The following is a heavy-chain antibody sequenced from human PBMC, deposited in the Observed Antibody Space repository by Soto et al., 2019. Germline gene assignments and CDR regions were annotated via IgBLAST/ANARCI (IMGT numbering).Heavy chain of an antibody. V-gene: IGHV1-2*04. D-gene: IGHD6-19*01. CDR2: INPNSGGT. CDR3: ARDALRYSSGWYGYYYYGMDV. J-gene: IGHJ6*02. CDR1: GYTFTGYY. Sequence: GASVKVSCKASGYTFTGYYMHWVRQAPGQGLEWMGWINPNSGGTNYAQKFQGWVAMTRDTSISTAYMELSRLRSDDTAVYYCARDALRYSSGWYGYYYYGMDVWGQGTTVTSP.